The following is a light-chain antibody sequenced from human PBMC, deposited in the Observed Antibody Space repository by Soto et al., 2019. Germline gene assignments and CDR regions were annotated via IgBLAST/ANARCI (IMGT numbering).Light chain of an antibody. CDR3: QQYNSWPPIT. J-gene: IGKJ5*01. CDR2: DAS. Sequence: EIVLTQSPATLSLSPGERAPLSCRSSQTVSNYLLWYQQKPGQAPRLLIYDASNRATGIPARFSGSGSGTEFTLTISSLQSEDFAVYYCQQYNSWPPITFGQGTRLEI. CDR1: QTVSNY. V-gene: IGKV3D-15*01.